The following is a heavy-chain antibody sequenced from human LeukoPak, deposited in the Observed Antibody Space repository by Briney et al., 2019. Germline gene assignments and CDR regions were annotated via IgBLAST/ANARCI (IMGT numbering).Heavy chain of an antibody. Sequence: PGGSLRLSCAASGFSSSSYAMSWVRQAPGKGLEWVSTIVGSGESTYYADALKGRFTISRDNSKNTLYLQVNRLRAEDTGFYYCAKHLSTSSRYYFDSWGQGTLVTVSS. J-gene: IGHJ4*02. D-gene: IGHD6-13*01. CDR2: IVGSGEST. CDR3: AKHLSTSSRYYFDS. V-gene: IGHV3-23*01. CDR1: GFSSSSYA.